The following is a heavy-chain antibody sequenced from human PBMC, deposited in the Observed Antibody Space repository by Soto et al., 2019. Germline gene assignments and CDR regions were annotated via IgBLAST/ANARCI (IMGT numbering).Heavy chain of an antibody. J-gene: IGHJ4*02. D-gene: IGHD2-21*01. CDR1: GGSISSGGYY. V-gene: IGHV4-31*03. Sequence: SETLSLTCTVSGGSISSGGYYWSWIRQHPGKGLEWIGYIYYSGSTYYNPSLKSRVTISVDTSKYQFSLKLSSVTAADTALYYCATYCGGDCYKRRRSDYWGQGTLVTVSS. CDR3: ATYCGGDCYKRRRSDY. CDR2: IYYSGST.